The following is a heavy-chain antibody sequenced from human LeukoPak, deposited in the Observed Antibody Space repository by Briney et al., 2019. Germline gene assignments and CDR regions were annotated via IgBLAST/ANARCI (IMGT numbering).Heavy chain of an antibody. Sequence: ASVKVSCKASGYTFTSYGISWVRQAPGQGLEWMGWISAYNGNTNYAQKLQGRVTMTTDTSTSTAYMELRSLRSEDTAVYYCARDRAVGLPFDYWGQGTLVTVSS. CDR2: ISAYNGNT. J-gene: IGHJ4*02. CDR1: GYTFTSYG. D-gene: IGHD4-11*01. V-gene: IGHV1-18*01. CDR3: ARDRAVGLPFDY.